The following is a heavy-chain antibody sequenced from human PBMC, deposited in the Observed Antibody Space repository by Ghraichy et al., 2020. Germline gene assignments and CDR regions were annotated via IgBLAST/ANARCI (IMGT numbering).Heavy chain of an antibody. D-gene: IGHD2-8*01. CDR3: ARGPVGTNAGEFDR. V-gene: IGHV3-7*01. J-gene: IGHJ4*02. Sequence: GGSLRLSCAASGFTFSSSWMNWVRQAPGKGLEWVANIKQDGSETHYLDSVKGRFTISRDNAQNSLYLQINSLRADDTAMYYCARGPVGTNAGEFDRWGQGPLVTVSS. CDR1: GFTFSSSW. CDR2: IKQDGSET.